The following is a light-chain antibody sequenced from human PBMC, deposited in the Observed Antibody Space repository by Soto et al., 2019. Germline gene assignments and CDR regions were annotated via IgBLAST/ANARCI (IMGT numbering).Light chain of an antibody. CDR2: EVS. CDR3: SSYTRANTLV. J-gene: IGLJ2*01. CDR1: SSDVGGYNY. V-gene: IGLV2-14*01. Sequence: QSALTQPASVSGSPGQSITISCTGTSSDVGGYNYVSWYQQHPGKAPKLMIYEVSNRPSGVSFRFSGSKSGSTASLTISGLQAEDEADYYCSSYTRANTLVFGGGTKLTVL.